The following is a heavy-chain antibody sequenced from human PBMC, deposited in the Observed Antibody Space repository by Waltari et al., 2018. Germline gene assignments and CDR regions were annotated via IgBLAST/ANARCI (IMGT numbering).Heavy chain of an antibody. CDR3: ARDHHVLRFSYGLDV. Sequence: EEQLVESGGGLVQPGGSLRLSCAVSGLNININYMSWVRQAPGKGLEWVSVIYSGGNTYYADSVKGRFIISRDTSKNTLYRQMNSLRAEDTAIYYCARDHHVLRFSYGLDVWGQGTTVTVSS. CDR1: GLNININY. D-gene: IGHD3-3*01. CDR2: IYSGGNT. V-gene: IGHV3-66*01. J-gene: IGHJ6*02.